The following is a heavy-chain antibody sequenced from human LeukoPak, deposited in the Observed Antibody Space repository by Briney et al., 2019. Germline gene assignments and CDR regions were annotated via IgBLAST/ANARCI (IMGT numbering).Heavy chain of an antibody. Sequence: PGGSLRLSCAASGFIVSNNYMSWVRQAPGKGLEWVAVISYDGSNKYYADSVKGRFTISRDNSKNTLYLQMNSLRAEDTAVYYCAKVGDGYKSLYYFDYWGQGTLVTVSS. J-gene: IGHJ4*02. CDR3: AKVGDGYKSLYYFDY. CDR1: GFIVSNNY. V-gene: IGHV3-30*18. CDR2: ISYDGSNK. D-gene: IGHD5-24*01.